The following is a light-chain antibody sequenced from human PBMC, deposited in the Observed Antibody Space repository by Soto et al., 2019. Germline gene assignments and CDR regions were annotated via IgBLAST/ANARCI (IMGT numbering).Light chain of an antibody. CDR3: QQYDSSPSWT. CDR1: QNVNAN. V-gene: IGKV3-15*01. Sequence: EVVMTQSPATLSVSPGERATLSCRASQNVNANLAWYQQKPGQAPRLLIHGASTRATGIPARFSGSGFGTEFTLTISRLEPEDFALYYCQQYDSSPSWTFGQGTKVEIK. CDR2: GAS. J-gene: IGKJ1*01.